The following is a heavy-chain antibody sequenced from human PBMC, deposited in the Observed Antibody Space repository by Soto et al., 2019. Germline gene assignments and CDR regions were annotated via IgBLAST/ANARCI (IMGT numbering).Heavy chain of an antibody. CDR2: IYYSGST. D-gene: IGHD4-17*01. V-gene: IGHV4-31*03. J-gene: IGHJ6*01. Sequence: QVRLEESGPGLVKPSETLSLICSVSGGSVNNADSFWSWIRHHPENGLEWIGYIYYSGSTRYNPSLKTRATLSIDTSKNQFSLRLNSVTVADTAVYFCARDEDYGGSRGGMDVWGRGTTVTVSS. CDR1: GGSVNNADSF. CDR3: ARDEDYGGSRGGMDV.